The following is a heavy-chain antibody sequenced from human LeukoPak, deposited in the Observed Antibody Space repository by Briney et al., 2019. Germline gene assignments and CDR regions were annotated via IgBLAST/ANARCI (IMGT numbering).Heavy chain of an antibody. J-gene: IGHJ5*02. CDR1: GGTFSSYA. CDR3: ARAFSSCSSTSCHWFDP. Sequence: SVKVSCKASGGTFSSYAISRVRQAPGQGLEWMGRIIPIFGTANYAQKFQGRVTITTDESTSTAYMELGSLRSEDTAVYYCARAFSSCSSTSCHWFDPWGQGTLVTVSS. V-gene: IGHV1-69*05. D-gene: IGHD2-2*01. CDR2: IIPIFGTA.